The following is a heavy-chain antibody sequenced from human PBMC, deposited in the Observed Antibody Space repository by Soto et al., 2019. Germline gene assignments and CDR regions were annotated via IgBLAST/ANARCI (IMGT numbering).Heavy chain of an antibody. CDR2: IKSKTDGGTT. Sequence: GGSLRLSCAPSGFSFSNAWMNWVRQAPGKGLEWVGRIKSKTDGGTTDYAATVKGRFTISRDDSKNTLYLQMNSLKTEDTAVYYCTTGWSMFAEVDHWGQGTMVTVS. D-gene: IGHD2-21*01. CDR1: GFSFSNAW. V-gene: IGHV3-15*07. CDR3: TTGWSMFAEVDH. J-gene: IGHJ3*01.